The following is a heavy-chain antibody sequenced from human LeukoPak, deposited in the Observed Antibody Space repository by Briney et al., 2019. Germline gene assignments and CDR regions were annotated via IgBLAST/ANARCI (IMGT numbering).Heavy chain of an antibody. J-gene: IGHJ6*02. CDR1: GGTFSSYA. D-gene: IGHD3-10*01. V-gene: IGHV1-69*13. Sequence: ASVKVSCKASGGTFSSYAISWVRQAPGQGLEWMGGIIPIFGTANYAQKFQGRVTITADESTSTAYMELSSLRSDDTAVYYCAREQITYYYYGMDVWGQGTTVTVSS. CDR2: IIPIFGTA. CDR3: AREQITYYYYGMDV.